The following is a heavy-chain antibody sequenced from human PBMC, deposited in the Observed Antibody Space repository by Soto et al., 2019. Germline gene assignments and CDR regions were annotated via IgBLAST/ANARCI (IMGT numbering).Heavy chain of an antibody. CDR1: GFNFNFYW. CDR2: INGDGSTA. J-gene: IGHJ5*02. Sequence: EVLLVESGGGPVQPGGSLRLSCAASGFNFNFYWMHWVRQAPGKGLVWVSRINGDGSTADYADSVKGRFTISRDNAKNTLFLQMDSLRVEDTAVYYCVRDSPTNLEDADTVASWFDPWGQGTLVTVSS. CDR3: VRDSPTNLEDADTVASWFDP. V-gene: IGHV3-74*01. D-gene: IGHD5-12*01.